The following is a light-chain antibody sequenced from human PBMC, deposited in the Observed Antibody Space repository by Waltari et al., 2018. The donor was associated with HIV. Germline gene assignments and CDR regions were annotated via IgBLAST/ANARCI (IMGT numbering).Light chain of an antibody. CDR1: SSDVGGYNY. J-gene: IGLJ2*01. Sequence: QSALTQPASVSGSPGPSITISCTGTSSDVGGYNYVSWYQQHPSKAPKLMIYDVSYQPSGVSNRFSGSKSGNTASLTISGLQAEDEADYYCSSYTSSSTLYVVFGGGTKLTVL. V-gene: IGLV2-14*01. CDR3: SSYTSSSTLYVV. CDR2: DVS.